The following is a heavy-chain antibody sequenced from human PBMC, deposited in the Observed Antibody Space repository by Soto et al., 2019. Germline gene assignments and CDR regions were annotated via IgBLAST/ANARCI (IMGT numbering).Heavy chain of an antibody. J-gene: IGHJ4*02. CDR2: IYWDDDK. D-gene: IGHD6-13*01. V-gene: IGHV2-5*02. CDR1: GFSLSTSGVG. Sequence: SGPTLVNPTQTLTLTCTFSGFSLSTSGVGVGWIRQPPGKALEWLALIYWDDDKRYSPSLKSRLTITKDTSKNQVVLTMTNMDPVDTATYYCAHSGSRLIAAAGTVFDYWGQGTLVTVSS. CDR3: AHSGSRLIAAAGTVFDY.